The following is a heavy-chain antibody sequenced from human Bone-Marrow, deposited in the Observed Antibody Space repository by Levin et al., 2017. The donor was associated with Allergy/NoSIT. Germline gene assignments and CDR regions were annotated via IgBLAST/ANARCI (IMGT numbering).Heavy chain of an antibody. CDR2: ISYDGSNK. Sequence: GESLKISCAASGFTFSSYGMHWVRQAPGKGLEWVAVISYDGSNKYYADSVKGRFTISRDNSKNTLYLQMYSLRAEDTAVYYCAKAPGALDYWGQGTLVTVSS. J-gene: IGHJ4*02. CDR1: GFTFSSYG. V-gene: IGHV3-30*18. CDR3: AKAPGALDY.